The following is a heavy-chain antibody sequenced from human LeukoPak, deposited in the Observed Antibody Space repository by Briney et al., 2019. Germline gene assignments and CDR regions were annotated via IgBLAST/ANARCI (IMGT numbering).Heavy chain of an antibody. Sequence: SETLSLTCTVSGGSISSGSYYWSWIRQPAGKGLEWIGRIYTSGSTNYNPSLKSRVTISVDTSKNRFSLKLSSVTAADTAVYYCARALPYYYDSSGDAFDIWGQGTMVTVSS. CDR1: GGSISSGSYY. CDR3: ARALPYYYDSSGDAFDI. J-gene: IGHJ3*02. D-gene: IGHD3-22*01. V-gene: IGHV4-61*02. CDR2: IYTSGST.